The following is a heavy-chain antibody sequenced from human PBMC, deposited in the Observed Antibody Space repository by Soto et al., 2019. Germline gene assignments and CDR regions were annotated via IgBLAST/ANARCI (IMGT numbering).Heavy chain of an antibody. CDR1: GGSIISGDYY. CDR2: IYYSGST. D-gene: IGHD3-22*01. Sequence: SETLCLTCAVSGGSIISGDYYWSWISQPPGKGLEWIGYIYYSGSTYYNPSLKSRVTISVDTSKNQFSLKLSSVTAADTAVYYCARHLLLYYYDSSGYYLRDAFDIWGQGTMVTVSS. V-gene: IGHV4-30-4*01. J-gene: IGHJ3*02. CDR3: ARHLLLYYYDSSGYYLRDAFDI.